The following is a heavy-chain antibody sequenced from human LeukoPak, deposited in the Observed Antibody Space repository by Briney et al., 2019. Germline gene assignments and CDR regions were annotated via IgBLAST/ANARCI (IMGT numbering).Heavy chain of an antibody. CDR2: IKQDGSEK. J-gene: IGHJ4*02. V-gene: IGHV3-7*01. CDR1: GFGVHTFA. Sequence: GGSLRLSCAVSGFGVHTFAMSWVRQAPGKGLEWVANIKQDGSEKYYVDSVKGRFTISRDNAKNSLYLQMNSLRAEDTAVYYCARDRGRHNYWGQGTLVTVSS. CDR3: ARDRGRHNY. D-gene: IGHD3-16*01.